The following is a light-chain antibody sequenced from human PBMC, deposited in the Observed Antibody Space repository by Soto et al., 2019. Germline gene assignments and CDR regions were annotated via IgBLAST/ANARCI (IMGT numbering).Light chain of an antibody. Sequence: QSVLTQPPSVSAAPGQKVTISCSGSSSNIGNNYVSWYQHLPGTAPKVLIYDNNKRPSGIPDRFSGSKSGTSATLGITGVQTGDEADYYCGTWDSTLSSYVFGTGTKVTVL. J-gene: IGLJ1*01. CDR3: GTWDSTLSSYV. CDR1: SSNIGNNY. V-gene: IGLV1-51*01. CDR2: DNN.